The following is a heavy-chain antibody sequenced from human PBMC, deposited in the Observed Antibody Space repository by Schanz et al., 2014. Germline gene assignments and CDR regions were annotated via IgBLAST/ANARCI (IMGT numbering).Heavy chain of an antibody. CDR3: AKDMNREATAPES. J-gene: IGHJ5*02. CDR2: INTADTT. V-gene: IGHV3-23*04. D-gene: IGHD5-12*01. Sequence: DVQLAESGGGLVQPGGSLRLSCAASGFTLSSYALSWVRQSPGKGLEWVSAINTADTTYYADSVKGRFTVSRDNSKNTVYLHMNRLRDEDTAVYYCAKDMNREATAPESWGQGTLVVVSS. CDR1: GFTLSSYA.